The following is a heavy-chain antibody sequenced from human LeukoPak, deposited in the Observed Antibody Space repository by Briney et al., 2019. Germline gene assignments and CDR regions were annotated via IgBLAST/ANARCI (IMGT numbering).Heavy chain of an antibody. CDR1: GFTFSNYW. D-gene: IGHD3-22*01. Sequence: GGSLRLSCAASGFTFSNYWMNWVRQAPGKGLVWVSSINSDGINTSYADSVKGRFTISRDNAKNTLNLQMNSLRAEDTAVYYCARDLGQYYDTSDNWFDPWGQGTLVTVSS. CDR2: INSDGINT. J-gene: IGHJ5*02. V-gene: IGHV3-74*01. CDR3: ARDLGQYYDTSDNWFDP.